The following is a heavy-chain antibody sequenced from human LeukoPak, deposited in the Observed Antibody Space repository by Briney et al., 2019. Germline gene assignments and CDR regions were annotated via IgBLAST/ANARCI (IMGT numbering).Heavy chain of an antibody. V-gene: IGHV3-9*01. CDR3: AKDYDYYDSSWYFDY. CDR1: GFTFDDYA. CDR2: ISWNSGSI. Sequence: GGSLRLSCAASGFTFDDYAMHWVRQAPGKGLEWVSGISWNSGSIGYADSVKGRFTISRDNAKNSLYLQMNSLRAEDTALYYCAKDYDYYDSSWYFDYWGQGTLVTVSS. D-gene: IGHD3-22*01. J-gene: IGHJ4*02.